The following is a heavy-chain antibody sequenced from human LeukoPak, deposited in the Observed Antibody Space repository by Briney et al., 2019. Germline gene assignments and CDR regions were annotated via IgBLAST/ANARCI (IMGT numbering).Heavy chain of an antibody. D-gene: IGHD6-13*01. J-gene: IGHJ4*02. CDR3: VTSIAAGGTLDS. V-gene: IGHV3-48*04. CDR2: ISSTSSAI. Sequence: GGSLRLSCAASGFTFSSYSMNWVRQAPGKGLEWVSYISSTSSAIYYADSVKGRFTISRDNAKNSLYLQMNSLRAEDTAVYYCVTSIAAGGTLDSWGQGILVTVSS. CDR1: GFTFSSYS.